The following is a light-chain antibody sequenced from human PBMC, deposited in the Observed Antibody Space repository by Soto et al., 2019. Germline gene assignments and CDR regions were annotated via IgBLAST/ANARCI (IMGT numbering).Light chain of an antibody. J-gene: IGLJ1*01. CDR1: SSIIGTNY. Sequence: QSVLTQPPSASGTPGQRVTISCSGGSSIIGTNYVYWYQQLPGTAPKLLIYRNNLRPSGVPDRFSASKSGTSASLAISGLRPEDEGDYFCAGWDDSLHGLLFGAGTKLTVL. CDR3: AGWDDSLHGLL. CDR2: RNN. V-gene: IGLV1-47*01.